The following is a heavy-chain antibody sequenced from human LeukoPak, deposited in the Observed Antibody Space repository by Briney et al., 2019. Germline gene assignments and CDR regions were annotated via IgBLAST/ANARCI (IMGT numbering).Heavy chain of an antibody. J-gene: IGHJ4*02. Sequence: SETLSLTCTVSGGSISSYYWSWIRQPPGKGLEWIGYIYDSGSTNYNPSLKSRVTISVDRSKNQFSLKLTSVTASDTAVYYCARGGLPERQDWGQGTLVTVSS. CDR2: IYDSGST. CDR3: ARGGLPERQD. V-gene: IGHV4-59*08. CDR1: GGSISSYY. D-gene: IGHD5-18*01.